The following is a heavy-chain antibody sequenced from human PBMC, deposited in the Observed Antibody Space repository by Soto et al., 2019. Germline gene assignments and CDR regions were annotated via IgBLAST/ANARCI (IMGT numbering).Heavy chain of an antibody. J-gene: IGHJ4*02. Sequence: PSETLSLTCTVYGGSISSGDYYWSWIRQPPGKGLEWIGYIYYSGSTYYNPSLKSRVTISVDTSKNQFSLKLSAVTAADTAVYYCARCFYDSSGYYYIDYWGQGTLVTVSS. CDR3: ARCFYDSSGYYYIDY. D-gene: IGHD3-22*01. V-gene: IGHV4-30-4*01. CDR2: IYYSGST. CDR1: GGSISSGDYY.